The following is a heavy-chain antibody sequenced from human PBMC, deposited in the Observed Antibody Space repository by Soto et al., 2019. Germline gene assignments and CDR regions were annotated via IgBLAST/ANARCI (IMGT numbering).Heavy chain of an antibody. V-gene: IGHV1-2*04. CDR2: INPNSGGT. CDR1: GYNFIDNY. J-gene: IGHJ6*02. CDR3: AREGLVGATPFYYYYGMDV. Sequence: ASVKVSCKASGYNFIDNYIHWVRQAPGQGLEWMGWINPNSGGTNYAQKFQGWVTMTRDTSISTAYMELSRLRSDDTAVYYCAREGLVGATPFYYYYGMDVWGQGTTVTVSS. D-gene: IGHD1-26*01.